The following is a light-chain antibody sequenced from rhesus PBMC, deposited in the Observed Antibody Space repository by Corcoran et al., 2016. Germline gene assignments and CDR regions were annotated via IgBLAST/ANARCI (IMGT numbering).Light chain of an antibody. CDR2: KAS. Sequence: DIQMTQSPSSLSASVGYTVTITCRASQSSSSWLAWYQQKSGKAPEGLIYKASSLQSGVPSRFSGVGSGTDFTLTISRLQSEDFATYYGQQYNDSPYNFGQETKVEIK. J-gene: IGKJ2*01. CDR1: QSSSSW. V-gene: IGKV1-22*01. CDR3: QQYNDSPYN.